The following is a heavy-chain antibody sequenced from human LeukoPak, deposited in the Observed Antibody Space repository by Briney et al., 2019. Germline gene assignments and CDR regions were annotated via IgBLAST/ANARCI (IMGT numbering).Heavy chain of an antibody. V-gene: IGHV3-11*01. J-gene: IGHJ6*02. CDR2: ISTSGSAV. CDR1: GFTFSDYY. Sequence: GSLRLSCAASGFTFSDYYMAWIPQAPGKGLEWISYISTSGSAVYYADSVKGRFTMSRDNAKNSLYLQMNSLRAEDTAVYYCARRAPFYYNSWSPTHDYGMDVWGQGTTVTVSS. CDR3: ARRAPFYYNSWSPTHDYGMDV. D-gene: IGHD3-10*01.